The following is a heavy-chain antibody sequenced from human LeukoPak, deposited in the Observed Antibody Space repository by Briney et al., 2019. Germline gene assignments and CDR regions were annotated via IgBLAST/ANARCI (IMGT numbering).Heavy chain of an antibody. D-gene: IGHD6-19*01. J-gene: IGHJ4*02. V-gene: IGHV4-59*08. CDR1: GGSISSYY. Sequence: SETLSLTCTVSGGSISSYYWSWIRQPPGKGLEWIGYIYYSGSTNYNPSLKSRVTTSVDTSKNQFSLKLSSVTAADTAVYYCASNRGIAVAFDYWGQGTLVTVSS. CDR2: IYYSGST. CDR3: ASNRGIAVAFDY.